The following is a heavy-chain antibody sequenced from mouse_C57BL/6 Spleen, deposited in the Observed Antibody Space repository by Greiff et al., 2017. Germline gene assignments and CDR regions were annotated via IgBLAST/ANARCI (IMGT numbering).Heavy chain of an antibody. D-gene: IGHD2-5*01. V-gene: IGHV5-17*01. CDR3: ARSEYYSNYLFAY. J-gene: IGHJ3*01. CDR2: ISSGSSTI. CDR1: GFTFSDYG. Sequence: EVKVVESGGGLVKPGGSLKLSCAASGFTFSDYGMHWVRQAPEKGLEWVAYISSGSSTIYYADTVKGRFTISRDNAKNTLFLQMTSLRSEDTAMYYCARSEYYSNYLFAYWGQGTLVTVSA.